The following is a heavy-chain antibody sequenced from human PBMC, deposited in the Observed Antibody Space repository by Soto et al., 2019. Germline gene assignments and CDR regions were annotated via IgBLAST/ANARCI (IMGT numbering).Heavy chain of an antibody. V-gene: IGHV3-9*01. D-gene: IGHD5-12*01. CDR3: GRGARIVATITALDY. Sequence: EVQLVESGGGLVQPGRSLRLSCAASGFTFDDYAMHWVRQAPGKGLEWVSGISCNSGSIGYADSVKGRFTISRDNAKNSLYLQMNILRAEDTALYYCGRGARIVATITALDYWGQGTLVTVSS. CDR2: ISCNSGSI. J-gene: IGHJ4*02. CDR1: GFTFDDYA.